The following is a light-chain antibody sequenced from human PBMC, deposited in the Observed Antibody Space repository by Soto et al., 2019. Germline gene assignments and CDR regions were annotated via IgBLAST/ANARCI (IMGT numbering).Light chain of an antibody. Sequence: SVMSQSPLSLPLSPAEPPSLAGRARQSPLHSNGYNYLDWYLQQPGQSTQLLIYLGTNRASGVPDRFSGSGAGKDFTLKISRVEAEDVGVYYCMQALQTPTFGQGTKVDIK. V-gene: IGKV2-28*01. CDR2: LGT. J-gene: IGKJ1*01. CDR1: QSPLHSNGYNY. CDR3: MQALQTPT.